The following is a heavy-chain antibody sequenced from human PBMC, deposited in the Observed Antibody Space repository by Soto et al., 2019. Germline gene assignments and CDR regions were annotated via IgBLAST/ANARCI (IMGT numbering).Heavy chain of an antibody. CDR1: GGTFSSYA. D-gene: IGHD6-13*01. CDR3: ARGSSKQLVRAAAGRFDY. Sequence: SVKVSCKASGGTFSSYAISWVRQAPGQGLEWMGGIIPIFGTANYAQKFQGRVTITADESTSTAYMELSSLRSEDTAVYYCARGSSKQLVRAAAGRFDYWGQGTLVTVSS. J-gene: IGHJ4*02. CDR2: IIPIFGTA. V-gene: IGHV1-69*13.